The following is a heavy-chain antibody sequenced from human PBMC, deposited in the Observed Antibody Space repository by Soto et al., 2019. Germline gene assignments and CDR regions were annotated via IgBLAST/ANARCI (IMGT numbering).Heavy chain of an antibody. CDR2: TYYRSKWYN. CDR3: ARDLVYYCSGSYYYDMDV. J-gene: IGHJ6*02. Sequence: SQTLSLTCAISGDSVSSNSAAWNWIRQSPSRGLEWLGRTYYRSKWYNDYAVSVKSRITINPDTSKNQFSLQLNSVTPEDTAVYYCARDLVYYCSGSYYYDMDVWGQGTMVTVSS. CDR1: GDSVSSNSAA. D-gene: IGHD3-10*01. V-gene: IGHV6-1*01.